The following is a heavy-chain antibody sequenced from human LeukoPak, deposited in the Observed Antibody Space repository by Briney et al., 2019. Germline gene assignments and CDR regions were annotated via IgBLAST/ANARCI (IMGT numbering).Heavy chain of an antibody. CDR1: GFTFSSYA. Sequence: GGSLRLSCAASGFTFSSYAMHWVRQAPGKGLEWVAVISYDGSNKYYADSVKGRFTISRDNSKNTLYLQMNSLRAEDTAVYYCAKCASITIFGAIDYYFDYWGQGTLVTVSS. CDR3: AKCASITIFGAIDYYFDY. D-gene: IGHD3-3*01. CDR2: ISYDGSNK. J-gene: IGHJ4*02. V-gene: IGHV3-30-3*02.